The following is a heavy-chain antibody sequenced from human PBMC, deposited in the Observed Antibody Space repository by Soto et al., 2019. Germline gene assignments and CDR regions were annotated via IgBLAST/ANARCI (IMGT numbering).Heavy chain of an antibody. Sequence: PSETLSLTCTVSGGSVSSGSYYWSWIRQPPGKGLEWIGNIYYSGSTNYNPSLKSRVTISVDTSKNQFSLKLSSVTAADTAVYYCARTYGDCFDYWGQGTLVTVSS. J-gene: IGHJ4*02. D-gene: IGHD4-17*01. CDR2: IYYSGST. CDR3: ARTYGDCFDY. V-gene: IGHV4-61*01. CDR1: GGSVSSGSYY.